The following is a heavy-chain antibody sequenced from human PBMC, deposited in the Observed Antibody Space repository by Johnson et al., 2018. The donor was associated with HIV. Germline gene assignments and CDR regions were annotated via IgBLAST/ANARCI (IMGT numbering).Heavy chain of an antibody. V-gene: IGHV3-33*01. CDR3: AAPSLGGATFDAFDI. Sequence: QVQLVESGGGVVQPGGSLRLSCAASGFTFNSYGMHWVRQAPGKGLEWVAVIWYDGSNKYYADSVKGRFTISRDNSKNTLYLQMNSLRAEDTAVYYCAAPSLGGATFDAFDIWGQGTMVTVSS. J-gene: IGHJ3*02. D-gene: IGHD1-26*01. CDR1: GFTFNSYG. CDR2: IWYDGSNK.